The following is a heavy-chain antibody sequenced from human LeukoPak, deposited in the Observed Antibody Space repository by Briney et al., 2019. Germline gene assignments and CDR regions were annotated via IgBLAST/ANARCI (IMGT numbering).Heavy chain of an antibody. CDR1: GFTFSSSN. V-gene: IGHV3-21*01. CDR2: ISGSGKYI. D-gene: IGHD6-19*01. Sequence: GGSLRLSCAASGFTFSSSNMNWVRQAPGKGLEWVSSISGSGKYIYYADSVRGLFTISRDNADNSLYLNMSNLRADDTAVYYCAREEWLVRGPFDPWGQGTLVTVSS. J-gene: IGHJ5*02. CDR3: AREEWLVRGPFDP.